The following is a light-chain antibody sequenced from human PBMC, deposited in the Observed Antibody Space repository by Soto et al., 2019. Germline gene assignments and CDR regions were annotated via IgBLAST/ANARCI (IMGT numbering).Light chain of an antibody. V-gene: IGLV2-14*01. Sequence: QSALTQPASVSGSPGQSITISCTGTSSDVGGYNYVSWYQQHPGKAPKLMIYDVSNRPSGVSNRFSGSKSANTASLTISGLQAEDEAHYYCSSYTTSSTLGVFGGGTKVTVL. CDR1: SSDVGGYNY. J-gene: IGLJ3*02. CDR3: SSYTTSSTLGV. CDR2: DVS.